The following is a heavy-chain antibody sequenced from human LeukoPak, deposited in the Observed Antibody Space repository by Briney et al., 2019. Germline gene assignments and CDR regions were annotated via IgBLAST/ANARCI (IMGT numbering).Heavy chain of an antibody. J-gene: IGHJ4*02. Sequence: TSETLSLTCTVSGYSISNGYYWGWIRQPPGKGLEWVGSISHRGSTYYNPSLKSRVTISVDTSKNQFSLKLSSVTAADTAVYYCARGAKNYDILTGYYKYWGQGTLVTVSS. V-gene: IGHV4-38-2*02. CDR3: ARGAKNYDILTGYYKY. CDR1: GYSISNGYY. CDR2: ISHRGST. D-gene: IGHD3-9*01.